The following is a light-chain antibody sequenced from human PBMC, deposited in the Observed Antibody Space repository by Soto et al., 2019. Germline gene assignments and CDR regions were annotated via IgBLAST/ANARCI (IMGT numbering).Light chain of an antibody. J-gene: IGKJ5*01. Sequence: DEWTTLSCRTSPSVTNFLAWYQQKPGQAPRLLIYGAFNRATGIPARFSGSGSGTDFTLTISSLEPEDSAVYYCQQRNVWPPVTFGQGTRLEIK. V-gene: IGKV3-11*01. CDR3: QQRNVWPPVT. CDR1: PSVTNF. CDR2: GAF.